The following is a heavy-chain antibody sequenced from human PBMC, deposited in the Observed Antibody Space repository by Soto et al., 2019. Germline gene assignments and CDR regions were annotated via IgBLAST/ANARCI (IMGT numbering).Heavy chain of an antibody. Sequence: SETLSLTCAVSGDSISSYYWSWIRQPPGKGLEWIGSIYYSGSTNYNPSLKSRVTMSIDMSKNQFSLKVSSVTAADTAVYYCAREPPAAGENWFDPWGQGTLVTVS. CDR1: GDSISSYY. CDR2: IYYSGST. V-gene: IGHV4-59*01. CDR3: AREPPAAGENWFDP. D-gene: IGHD6-13*01. J-gene: IGHJ5*02.